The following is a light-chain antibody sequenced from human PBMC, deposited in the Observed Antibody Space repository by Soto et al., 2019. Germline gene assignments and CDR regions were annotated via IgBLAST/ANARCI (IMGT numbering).Light chain of an antibody. V-gene: IGLV2-14*01. CDR2: EVT. CDR1: GSDVGSYTY. J-gene: IGLJ2*01. CDR3: SSYTTNSPPVV. Sequence: QSVLTQPPSASGSPGQSVTISCTGTGSDVGSYTYVSWYQQYPGKAPKLLISEVTNRPSGVSNRFSGSKSGNTASLTISGLQAEDEAHYYCSSYTTNSPPVVFGGGTQLTVL.